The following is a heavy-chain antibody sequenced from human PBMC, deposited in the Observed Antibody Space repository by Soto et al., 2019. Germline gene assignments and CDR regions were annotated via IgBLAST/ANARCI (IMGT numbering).Heavy chain of an antibody. CDR3: ATARATSWYNWFDP. D-gene: IGHD2-2*01. CDR2: IIPRFGTP. Sequence: QVQLVQSGAELKKPGSSVKVSCKASGGNFSDHGLSWVRQAPGQGLEWMGGIIPRFGTPNYAHKFKGRVTMTADKSTSRVYMELTSLRFEDTAIYYCATARATSWYNWFDPWGQGTLVIVSS. J-gene: IGHJ5*02. V-gene: IGHV1-69*06. CDR1: GGNFSDHG.